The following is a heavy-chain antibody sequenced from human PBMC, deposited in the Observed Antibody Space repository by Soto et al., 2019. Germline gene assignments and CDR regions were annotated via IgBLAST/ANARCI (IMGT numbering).Heavy chain of an antibody. Sequence: QVQLQESGPGLVKPSQTLSLTCNVSGESISSGGYYWSWIRNHPGKGLEWIGYIYDTESAYYNPSLMSRVTISMETSKNQFAMRLSSVTAADTAVYYCARASSSSSAADYWGQGILATVSS. V-gene: IGHV4-31*03. J-gene: IGHJ4*02. D-gene: IGHD6-6*01. CDR3: ARASSSSSAADY. CDR2: IYDTESA. CDR1: GESISSGGYY.